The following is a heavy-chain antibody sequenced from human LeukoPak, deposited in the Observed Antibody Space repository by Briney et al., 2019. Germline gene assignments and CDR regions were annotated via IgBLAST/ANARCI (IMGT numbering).Heavy chain of an antibody. D-gene: IGHD2-15*01. CDR3: ARDSNPYCSGGSCTAFDI. CDR2: ISSSSSYI. Sequence: GGSLRLSCAASGFTVTSNYMNWVRQAPGKGLEWVSSISSSSSYIYYADSMKGRFTISRDNARNSLYLQMNSLRAEDTAMYFCARDSNPYCSGGSCTAFDIWGQGTMVTVSS. J-gene: IGHJ3*02. CDR1: GFTVTSNY. V-gene: IGHV3-21*01.